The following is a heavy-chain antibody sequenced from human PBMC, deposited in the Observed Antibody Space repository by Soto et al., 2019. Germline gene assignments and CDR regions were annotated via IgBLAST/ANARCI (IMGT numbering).Heavy chain of an antibody. CDR2: ISGSGGST. J-gene: IGHJ3*02. CDR1: GFTFSSYA. CDR3: AKDLPLRYFDFDAFDI. D-gene: IGHD3-9*01. Sequence: HPGGSLRLSCAASGFTFSSYAMSWVRQAPGKGLEWVSAISGSGGSTYYADSVKGRFTISRDNSKNTLYLQMNSLRAEDTAVYYCAKDLPLRYFDFDAFDIWGQGTMVTVSS. V-gene: IGHV3-23*01.